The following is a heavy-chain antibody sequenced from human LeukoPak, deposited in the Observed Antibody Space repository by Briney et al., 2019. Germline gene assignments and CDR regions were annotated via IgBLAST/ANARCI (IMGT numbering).Heavy chain of an antibody. V-gene: IGHV4-4*02. CDR2: IYRSGTT. Sequence: SGTLSLTCAVSGGSISSTNWWSWVRQPPGKGLEWIGEIYRSGTTNYKPSLKSRVTISLDKSRNHFSLKLTSVTAADSAVYYCARRSPYSTGWPSYFDYWGQGALVTVSS. CDR1: GGSISSTNW. D-gene: IGHD6-19*01. J-gene: IGHJ4*02. CDR3: ARRSPYSTGWPSYFDY.